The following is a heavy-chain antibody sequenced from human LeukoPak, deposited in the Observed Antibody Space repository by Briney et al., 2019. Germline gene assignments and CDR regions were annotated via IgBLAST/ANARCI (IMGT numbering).Heavy chain of an antibody. CDR3: AKGSVGYSSSWDDAFDI. V-gene: IGHV3-30*02. J-gene: IGHJ3*02. CDR2: IWYGGSNK. D-gene: IGHD6-13*01. Sequence: QTGGSLRLSCAASGFTFSSYGMHWVRQAPGKGLEWVAVIWYGGSNKYYADSVKGRFTISRDNSKNTLYLQMNSLRAEDTAVYYCAKGSVGYSSSWDDAFDIWGQGTMVTVSS. CDR1: GFTFSSYG.